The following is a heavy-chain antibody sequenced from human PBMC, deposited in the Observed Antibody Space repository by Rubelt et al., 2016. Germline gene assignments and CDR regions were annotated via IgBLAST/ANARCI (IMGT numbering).Heavy chain of an antibody. CDR3: AHEQTDGGFDS. Sequence: QLQLQESGPGLVKPSETLSLTCTVSGGSISSSSYYWGWIRQPPGKGLEWIGSIYYSGPTYYKEVLKSRVTISGDTSKNQVSLKRSSVTAAETAVYYCAHEQTDGGFDSWGQGTLVTVSS. CDR1: GGSISSSSYY. D-gene: IGHD1/OR15-1a*01. CDR2: IYYSGPT. V-gene: IGHV4-39*07. J-gene: IGHJ4*02.